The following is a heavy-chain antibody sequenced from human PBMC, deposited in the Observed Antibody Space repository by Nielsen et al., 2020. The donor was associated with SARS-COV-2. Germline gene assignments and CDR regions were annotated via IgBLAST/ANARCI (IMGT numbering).Heavy chain of an antibody. CDR1: GFTFNDYY. CDR2: ITSERST. D-gene: IGHD6-6*01. J-gene: IGHJ4*02. V-gene: IGHV3-11*01. CDR3: ARDWSIAGEFDS. Sequence: GGSLRLSCAASGFTFNDYYMSWIRQAPGKGLEWVSSITSERSTSYRDSVRGRFTIFRDNTKNSLYLQMNSLGAEDTATYYCARDWSIAGEFDSWGQGTLVTVSS.